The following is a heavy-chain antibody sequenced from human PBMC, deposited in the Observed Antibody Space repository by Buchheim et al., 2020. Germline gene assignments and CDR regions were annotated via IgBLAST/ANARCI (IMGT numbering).Heavy chain of an antibody. CDR2: IYHGGVT. Sequence: QVQLQESGPGLVKASGTLSLTCAVSGASISHSNAWTWVRQSPGRGLEWIGEIYHGGVTNYNPSLKSRVSISVDKSKNYFPLRLTSVTAADTAVYYCARDTDTSWQGGIDPWGPGTL. CDR1: GASISHSNA. CDR3: ARDTDTSWQGGIDP. D-gene: IGHD3-16*01. V-gene: IGHV4-4*02. J-gene: IGHJ5*02.